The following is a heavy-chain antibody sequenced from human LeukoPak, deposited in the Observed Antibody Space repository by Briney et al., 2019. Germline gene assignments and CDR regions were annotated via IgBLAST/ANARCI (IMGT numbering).Heavy chain of an antibody. D-gene: IGHD5-18*01. J-gene: IGHJ5*02. Sequence: PSQTLSLTCAVSGGSISSGGYSWSWIRQPPGRGLEWIGYIYHSGSTYYNPSLKSRVTISVDRSKNQFSLKLSSVTAADTAVYYCARGDTAMAYNWFDPWGQGTLVTVSS. V-gene: IGHV4-30-2*01. CDR1: GGSISSGGYS. CDR3: ARGDTAMAYNWFDP. CDR2: IYHSGST.